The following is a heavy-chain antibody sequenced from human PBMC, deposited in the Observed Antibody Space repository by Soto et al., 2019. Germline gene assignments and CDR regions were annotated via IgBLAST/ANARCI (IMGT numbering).Heavy chain of an antibody. J-gene: IGHJ4*02. CDR3: ARENYDILTGYFSFFDY. V-gene: IGHV4-59*01. D-gene: IGHD3-9*01. CDR1: GGSISSYY. CDR2: IYYSGST. Sequence: SETLSLTCTVSGGSISSYYWSWIRQPPGKGLEWIGYIYYSGSTNYNPSLKSRVTISVDTSKNQFSLKLSSVTAADTAVYYCARENYDILTGYFSFFDYRGQGTLVTVSS.